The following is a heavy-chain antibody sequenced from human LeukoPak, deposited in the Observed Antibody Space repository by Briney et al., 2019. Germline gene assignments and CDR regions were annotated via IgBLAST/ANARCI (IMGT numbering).Heavy chain of an antibody. J-gene: IGHJ4*02. CDR1: GGSFRSYY. V-gene: IGHV4-34*01. D-gene: IGHD2-2*01. CDR3: ASQHCTSTTCYAYFDY. CDR2: INHSGST. Sequence: PSDTLSLTCGVYGGSFRSYYWNWIRQPPGKGLEWIGEINHSGSTNYNPSLKSRVTMSVDTSKKQFSLKLSSVTAADTAVYYCASQHCTSTTCYAYFDYWGQGTLVTVSS.